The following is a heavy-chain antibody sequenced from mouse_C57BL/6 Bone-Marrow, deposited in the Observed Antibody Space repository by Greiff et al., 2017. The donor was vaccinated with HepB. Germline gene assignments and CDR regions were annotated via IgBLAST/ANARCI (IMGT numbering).Heavy chain of an antibody. CDR3: ARDGSSSWFAY. CDR2: INPSSGYT. J-gene: IGHJ3*01. V-gene: IGHV1-7*01. CDR1: GYTFTSYW. Sequence: QVQLQQSGAELAKPGASVKLSCKASGYTFTSYWMHWVKQRPGQGLEWIGYINPSSGYTKYNQKFKDTATLTADKSSSTAYMQLSSLTYEDSAVYYCARDGSSSWFAYWGQGTLVTVSA. D-gene: IGHD1-1*01.